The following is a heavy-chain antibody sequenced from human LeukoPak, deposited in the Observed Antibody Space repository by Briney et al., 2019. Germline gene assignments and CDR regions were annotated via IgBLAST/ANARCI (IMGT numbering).Heavy chain of an antibody. V-gene: IGHV3-74*03. D-gene: IGHD3-3*01. Sequence: GGSLRLSCVASGFTFSSYWIHWVRQAPGRGLLWVSRVDSDGGSTTYADSVKGRFTVSRDNAKNTLYLQMNSLRAEDTAVYYCARGITIFGVVNDAFDIWGQGTMVTVSS. J-gene: IGHJ3*02. CDR1: GFTFSSYW. CDR3: ARGITIFGVVNDAFDI. CDR2: VDSDGGST.